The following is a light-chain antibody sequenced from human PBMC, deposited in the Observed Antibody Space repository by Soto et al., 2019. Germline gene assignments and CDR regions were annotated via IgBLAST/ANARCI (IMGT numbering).Light chain of an antibody. CDR1: QTIANN. V-gene: IGKV3-15*01. Sequence: ETVMTQSPATLSVSPGERATLSCRARQTIANNLAWYQQRPGQAPRLLIYGASTRATGIPARFSGSGSGTEFTLTISSLQSEDFAIYYCQQYNNWPPYTFGQGTKLEIK. CDR2: GAS. CDR3: QQYNNWPPYT. J-gene: IGKJ2*01.